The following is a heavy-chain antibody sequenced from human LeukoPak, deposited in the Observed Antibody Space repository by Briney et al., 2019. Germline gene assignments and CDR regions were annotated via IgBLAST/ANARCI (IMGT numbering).Heavy chain of an antibody. CDR1: GGSISSYY. V-gene: IGHV4-59*01. D-gene: IGHD5-24*01. J-gene: IGHJ5*02. Sequence: SETLSLTCTVSGGSISSYYWSWIRQPPGKGLEWIGNIYYSGSTNYNPSLKSRVTISVDTSKNQFSLKLSSVTAADTAVYYCARDPYGRDGYNYWFDPWGQGTLVTVSS. CDR2: IYYSGST. CDR3: ARDPYGRDGYNYWFDP.